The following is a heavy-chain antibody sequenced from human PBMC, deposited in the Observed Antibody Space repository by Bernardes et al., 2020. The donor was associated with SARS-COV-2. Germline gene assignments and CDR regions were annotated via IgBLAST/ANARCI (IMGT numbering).Heavy chain of an antibody. Sequence: ASVKVSCMVSGYTLTELSMHWVRQAPGKGLEWMGGFDPEDGETIYAQKFQGRVTMTEDTSTDTAYMELSSLRSEDTAVYYCATSWYQLLIPLLDYYYGMDVWGQGATVTVSS. V-gene: IGHV1-24*01. CDR3: ATSWYQLLIPLLDYYYGMDV. CDR2: FDPEDGET. CDR1: GYTLTELS. J-gene: IGHJ6*02. D-gene: IGHD2-2*01.